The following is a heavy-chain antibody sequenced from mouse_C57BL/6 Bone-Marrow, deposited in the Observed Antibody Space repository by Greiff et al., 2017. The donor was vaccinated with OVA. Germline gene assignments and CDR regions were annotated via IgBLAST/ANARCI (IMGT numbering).Heavy chain of an antibody. Sequence: VQLKASGPELVKPGASVKIPCKASGYTFTDYNMDWVKQSHGKSLEWIGDINPNNGGTIYNQKFKGKATLTVDKSSSTAYMELRSLTSEDTAVEYCARLSWDVGDMDDWGQGTSVTVSS. D-gene: IGHD4-1*01. CDR2: INPNNGGT. J-gene: IGHJ4*01. V-gene: IGHV1-18*01. CDR1: GYTFTDYN. CDR3: ARLSWDVGDMDD.